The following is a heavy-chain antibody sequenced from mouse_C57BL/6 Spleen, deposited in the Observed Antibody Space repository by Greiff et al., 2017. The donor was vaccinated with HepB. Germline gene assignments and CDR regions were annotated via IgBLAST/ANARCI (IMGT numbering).Heavy chain of an antibody. J-gene: IGHJ1*03. CDR2: IYPSDSET. CDR3: ARGGTYYSNDGYFDV. CDR1: GYTFTSYW. Sequence: VQLQQPGAELVRPGSSVKLSCKASGYTFTSYWMDWVKQRPGQGLEWIGNIYPSDSETHYNQKFKDKATLTVDKSSSTAYMQLSSLTSEDSAVYYWARGGTYYSNDGYFDVWGTGTTVTVSS. D-gene: IGHD2-5*01. V-gene: IGHV1-61*01.